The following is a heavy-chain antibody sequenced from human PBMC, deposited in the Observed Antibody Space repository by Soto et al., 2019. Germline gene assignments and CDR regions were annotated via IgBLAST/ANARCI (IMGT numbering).Heavy chain of an antibody. D-gene: IGHD6-6*01. CDR2: IYSGGNK. CDR1: GFNVSTDN. CDR3: ARDRSIAGRNYHYGMDV. Sequence: LRLSCAASGFNVSTDNMSWVRQAPGQGLEWVSVIYSGGNKFYAESVKGRFTISRDNSKNTLYLQMNRVRVEDTAVYYCARDRSIAGRNYHYGMDVWGQGTTVTVSS. J-gene: IGHJ6*02. V-gene: IGHV3-53*01.